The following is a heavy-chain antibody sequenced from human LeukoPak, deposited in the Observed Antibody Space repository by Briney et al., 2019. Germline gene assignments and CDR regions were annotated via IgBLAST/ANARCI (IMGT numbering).Heavy chain of an antibody. V-gene: IGHV3-7*01. D-gene: IGHD3-10*01. Sequence: PGGSLRLSCGASGFSFSSYWMSWVRQAPGKGLEWVANIKQDGSEKYYLDSVKGRFTISRDNAKNSLYLQMSSLRAEDTAVYYCTRRRPVTEGTFGPFDYWGQGSLVTVSS. CDR1: GFSFSSYW. CDR3: TRRRPVTEGTFGPFDY. J-gene: IGHJ4*02. CDR2: IKQDGSEK.